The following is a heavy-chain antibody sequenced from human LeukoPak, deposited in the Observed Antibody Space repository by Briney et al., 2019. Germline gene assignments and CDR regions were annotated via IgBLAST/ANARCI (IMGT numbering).Heavy chain of an antibody. CDR2: IWYDGSNK. V-gene: IGHV3-33*01. J-gene: IGHJ5*02. CDR3: ARDSGGFDP. Sequence: GGSLRLSCAASGFTFSSYGMPWVRQAPGKGLEWVAVIWYDGSNKYYADSVKGRFTISRDNSKNTLYLQMNSLRAEDTAVYYCARDSGGFDPWGQGTLVTVSS. CDR1: GFTFSSYG. D-gene: IGHD1-1*01.